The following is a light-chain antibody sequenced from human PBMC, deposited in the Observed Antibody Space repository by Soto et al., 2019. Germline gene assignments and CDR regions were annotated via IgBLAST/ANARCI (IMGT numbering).Light chain of an antibody. V-gene: IGKV1-5*03. CDR1: QSISYW. CDR3: QQYDRFST. J-gene: IGKJ1*01. Sequence: DIPMTQSPSTLPASVGDRVIITCRASQSISYWLAWYQQKPGKAPNLLISRASSLESGVPSRFSGSGSGTEFTLTISSLQPDDFATYYCQQYDRFSTFGQGTKVEIK. CDR2: RAS.